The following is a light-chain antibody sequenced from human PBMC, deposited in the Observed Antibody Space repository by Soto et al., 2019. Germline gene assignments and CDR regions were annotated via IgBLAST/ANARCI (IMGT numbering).Light chain of an antibody. V-gene: IGLV6-57*02. CDR1: SGSIASNY. CDR2: GDN. Sequence: NFMLTQPHSVSESPGKTVTISCTGSSGSIASNYVQWYQQRPGSAPTTVIYGDNQRPSGVPDRFSGSIDSSSNSASLTISGLKTEDEADYYCQSYDSSNWVFGGGTKLTVL. J-gene: IGLJ3*02. CDR3: QSYDSSNWV.